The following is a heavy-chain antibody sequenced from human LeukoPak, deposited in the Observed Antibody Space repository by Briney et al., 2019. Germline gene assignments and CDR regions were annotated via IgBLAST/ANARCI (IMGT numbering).Heavy chain of an antibody. CDR3: ARGKVATKPSDY. Sequence: ASVKVSCKASGYTFTGYYMHWVRQAPGQGLEWMGWINPNSGGTNYAQKLQGRVTMTTDTSTSTAYMELRSLRSDDTAVYYCARGKVATKPSDYWGQGTLVTVSS. D-gene: IGHD5-12*01. CDR2: INPNSGGT. CDR1: GYTFTGYY. J-gene: IGHJ4*02. V-gene: IGHV1-2*02.